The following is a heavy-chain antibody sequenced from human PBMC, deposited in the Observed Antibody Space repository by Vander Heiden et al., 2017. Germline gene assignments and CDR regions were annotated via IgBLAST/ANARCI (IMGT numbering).Heavy chain of an antibody. D-gene: IGHD6-19*01. CDR2: IKPDGSET. CDR3: ARAMSSGWFGY. CDR1: GFTFTSYG. V-gene: IGHV3-7*01. J-gene: IGHJ4*02. Sequence: EVQLAESGGGLVQPGGSLRLSCAAAGFTFTSYGMAWVRQAPGKGLELVANIKPDGSETYYVGSVKGRFTISRDNAKNSLYLEMNSLRVEDTAVYYCARAMSSGWFGYWGQGTLVTVSS.